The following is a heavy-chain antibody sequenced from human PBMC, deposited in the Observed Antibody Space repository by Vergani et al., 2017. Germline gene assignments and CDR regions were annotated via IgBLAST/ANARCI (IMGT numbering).Heavy chain of an antibody. CDR2: LNPSGGST. D-gene: IGHD6-13*01. CDR3: ARDXGDGIAAAWNWVDP. CDR1: GYTFSRYY. Sequence: QVQLVQSGAEVKKPGASVKVSCKASGYTFSRYYMHWVRPAPGQGLEWMGILNPSGGSTSYAQKFQGRVTMTRDTSTSTVYMELSSRRSEETAVYYCARDXGDGIAAAWNWVDPWGQGTLVTVSA. J-gene: IGHJ5*02. V-gene: IGHV1-46*03.